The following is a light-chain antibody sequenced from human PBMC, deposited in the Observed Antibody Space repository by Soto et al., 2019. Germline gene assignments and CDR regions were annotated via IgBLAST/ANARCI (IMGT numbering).Light chain of an antibody. CDR3: QKYNSAPPWT. V-gene: IGKV1-27*01. J-gene: IGKJ1*01. CDR2: AAS. CDR1: QGISSY. Sequence: IQLTKSQSSLSASVGDRVTITCRASQGISSYLAWYQQKPGKVPKLLIYAASTLQSGVPSRFSGSGSGTDFTLTISSLQPEDVATYYCQKYNSAPPWTFGQGTKVDIK.